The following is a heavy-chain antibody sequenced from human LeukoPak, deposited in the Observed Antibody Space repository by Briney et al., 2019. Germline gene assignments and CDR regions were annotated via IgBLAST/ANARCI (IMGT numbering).Heavy chain of an antibody. CDR1: GITLSNYG. J-gene: IGHJ4*02. CDR2: ISDSGGST. CDR3: AKRGVVIRVILVGFHKAAYYFVS. Sequence: GGSLRLSCAVSGITLSNYGMSWVRQAPGKGLEWVAGISDSGGSTSYADSVKGRFTISRDKPKNTLYLQMNSLRAEDTAVYFCAKRGVVIRVILVGFHKAAYYFVSWGQGALVTVSS. V-gene: IGHV3-23*01. D-gene: IGHD3-22*01.